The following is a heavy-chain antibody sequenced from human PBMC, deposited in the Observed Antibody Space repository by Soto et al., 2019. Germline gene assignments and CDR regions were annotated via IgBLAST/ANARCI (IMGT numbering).Heavy chain of an antibody. CDR1: GFTFSSYS. J-gene: IGHJ4*02. V-gene: IGHV3-48*04. D-gene: IGHD3-10*01. CDR2: MSGPGATV. CDR3: ARDRAGVPFDH. Sequence: GGSLRLSCAASGFTFSSYSMNWVRQAPGKGLEWISYMSGPGATVYYADSAKGRFTISRDNAWNSLYLQMDSLRVEDTAMYYCARDRAGVPFDHWGQGTLVTVSS.